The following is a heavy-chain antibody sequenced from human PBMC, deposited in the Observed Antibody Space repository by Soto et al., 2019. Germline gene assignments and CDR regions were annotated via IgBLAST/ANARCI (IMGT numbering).Heavy chain of an antibody. Sequence: QVQLVQSGAAVKKPGSSVKVSCKASGGIFSTYAISWLRQAPGQGLEWMGGIIPLFGTPNYAQRFQGRVTITADESTSTAYMEVSRLRSEDTAVYYGARDRDDYGSGNYYNRIDFWGQGTLVTVSS. V-gene: IGHV1-69*01. CDR3: ARDRDDYGSGNYYNRIDF. D-gene: IGHD3-10*01. J-gene: IGHJ4*02. CDR2: IIPLFGTP. CDR1: GGIFSTYA.